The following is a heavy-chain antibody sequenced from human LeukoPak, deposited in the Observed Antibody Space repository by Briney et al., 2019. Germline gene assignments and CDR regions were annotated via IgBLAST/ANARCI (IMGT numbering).Heavy chain of an antibody. J-gene: IGHJ4*02. CDR3: ARHYYHGSGHGGY. CDR2: ITSSGSTI. CDR1: GFTFSDYY. V-gene: IGHV3-11*01. D-gene: IGHD3-22*01. Sequence: PGGSLRLSCAASGFTFSDYYMSWIRQAPGRGLEWPSYITSSGSTIYYADSVKGRFTISRDNAKNSLYLQMNSLRVEDTAVYYCARHYYHGSGHGGYWGQGTLVTVSS.